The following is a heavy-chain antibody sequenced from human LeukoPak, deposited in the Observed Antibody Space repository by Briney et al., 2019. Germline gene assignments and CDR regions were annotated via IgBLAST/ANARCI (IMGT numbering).Heavy chain of an antibody. J-gene: IGHJ4*02. Sequence: SCKASGYTFTSYGISWVRQAPGKGLEWVSAISGSGGSTYYADSVKGRFTISRDNSKNTLYLQMNSLRAEDTAVYYCAKDFNYYDSSGYYLWGQGTLVTVSS. V-gene: IGHV3-23*01. CDR3: AKDFNYYDSSGYYL. CDR2: ISGSGGST. D-gene: IGHD3-22*01. CDR1: GYTFTSYG.